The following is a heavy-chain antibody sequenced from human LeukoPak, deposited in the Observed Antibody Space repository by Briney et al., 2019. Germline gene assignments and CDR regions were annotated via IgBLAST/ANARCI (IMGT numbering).Heavy chain of an antibody. CDR1: GVSISSYY. V-gene: IGHV4-4*07. J-gene: IGHJ4*02. CDR2: IYTRGST. CDR3: AREVSSSWRFFDY. D-gene: IGHD6-13*01. Sequence: AETLSLTCTVSGVSISSYYWSWVRQPAGKGLEWVGGIYTRGSTNYNPSLKRRGSMSVDTYKNQFSLKLRCWPAADAAVYYCAREVSSSWRFFDYWGQGTLVTVSS.